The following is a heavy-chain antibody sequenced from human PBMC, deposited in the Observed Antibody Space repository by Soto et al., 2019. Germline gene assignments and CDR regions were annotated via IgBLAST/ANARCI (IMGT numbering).Heavy chain of an antibody. V-gene: IGHV1-69*01. J-gene: IGHJ6*02. CDR1: GGTFSNYT. CDR2: IIPVFGTT. Sequence: QVQLVQSGAEVKKPGSSVKVFCKASGGTFSNYTISWVRQAPGQGLEWMGGIIPVFGTTDYEQKFQGRVTITADGSTSTAYMKLSSLRSADTAVYYCARSSPYIVVRKPTGNQDYYGMDVWGQGTTGTVSS. D-gene: IGHD2-2*01. CDR3: ARSSPYIVVRKPTGNQDYYGMDV.